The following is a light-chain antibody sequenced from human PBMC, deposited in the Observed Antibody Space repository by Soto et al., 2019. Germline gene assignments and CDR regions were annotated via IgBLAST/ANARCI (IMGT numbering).Light chain of an antibody. V-gene: IGLV2-14*01. CDR2: DVS. CDR1: SSDIGAYNF. CDR3: SSYTSSSSSYV. Sequence: QSALTQPASVSGSPGQSITISCTGSSSDIGAYNFVSWYQQHPGKAPKLMIYDVSDRPSGVSSRFSGSKSGNTASLTISGLQAEDEADYFCSSYTSSSSSYVFGTGTKVPS. J-gene: IGLJ1*01.